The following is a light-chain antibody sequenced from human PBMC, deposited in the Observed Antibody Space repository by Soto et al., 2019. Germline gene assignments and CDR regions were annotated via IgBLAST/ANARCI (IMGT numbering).Light chain of an antibody. CDR3: QQFNYWPPT. J-gene: IGKJ1*01. Sequence: EIVLTQSPATLSLSPGERATLSCRASQSVGTFFAWYQQKPGQAPRLLIYDASARATGIPARFSGSGSGTEFTLTISSLQSEDFALYYCQQFNYWPPTFGQGTKVDI. CDR1: QSVGTF. CDR2: DAS. V-gene: IGKV3-15*01.